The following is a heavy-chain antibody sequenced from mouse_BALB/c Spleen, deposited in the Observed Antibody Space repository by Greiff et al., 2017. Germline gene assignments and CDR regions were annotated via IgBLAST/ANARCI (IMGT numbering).Heavy chain of an antibody. CDR2: INPYNGDT. D-gene: IGHD1-1*01. CDR1: GFSFTGYF. CDR3: GGDYYGTRWLDD. V-gene: IGHV1-37*01. J-gene: IGHJ1*01. Sequence: VQLQQSGPELVKPGASVKISCTASGFSFTGYFMNWVKQSHGKCLEWIGRINPYNGDTYYNQKFKGMATMTADKSSSTAHMELLSLTSEDSAVYYGGGDYYGTRWLDDWGQGTSVTVSS.